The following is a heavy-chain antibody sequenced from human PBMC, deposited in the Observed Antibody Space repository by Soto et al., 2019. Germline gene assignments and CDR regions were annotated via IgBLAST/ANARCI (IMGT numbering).Heavy chain of an antibody. D-gene: IGHD3-22*01. Sequence: GASVKVSCKASGYTFTSYGLNWVRRAPGQGLEWMGRIASHDGSTVSAQSFQGRLTLTRDTFTNTAYLELGALTSDDTGLYFCWGNDGDDSTNFWGQGTLVTVSS. J-gene: IGHJ4*02. V-gene: IGHV1-18*04. CDR3: WGNDGDDSTNF. CDR1: GYTFTSYG. CDR2: IASHDGST.